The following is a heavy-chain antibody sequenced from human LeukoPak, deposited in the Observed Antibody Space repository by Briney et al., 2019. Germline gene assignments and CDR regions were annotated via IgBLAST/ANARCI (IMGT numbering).Heavy chain of an antibody. Sequence: PSETLSLTCTVSGGSISSGGYYCSWIRQHPGKGLEWIGYIYYSWSTYYNPSLKSRVTISVDTSKNQFPLKLSSVNAADTAVYYCARGSKNYYDSSGYAFDIWGQGKMVTVSS. V-gene: IGHV4-31*03. CDR1: GGSISSGGYY. D-gene: IGHD3-22*01. CDR3: ARGSKNYYDSSGYAFDI. J-gene: IGHJ3*02. CDR2: IYYSWST.